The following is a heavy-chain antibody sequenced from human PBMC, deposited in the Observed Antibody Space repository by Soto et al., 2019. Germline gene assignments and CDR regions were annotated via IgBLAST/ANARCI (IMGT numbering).Heavy chain of an antibody. V-gene: IGHV5-51*01. CDR2: IYPSDSDT. CDR3: ARPANTVADHFDL. CDR1: GYTFTIYW. Sequence: GESLKISCEVSGYTFTIYWIGWVRQKPGKGLEWMGIIYPSDSDTRCSPSFQGQVTISADKSLNTAYLQWNSLKASDTAVYYCARPANTVADHFDLWGQGTPVTVSS. J-gene: IGHJ4*02. D-gene: IGHD4-17*01.